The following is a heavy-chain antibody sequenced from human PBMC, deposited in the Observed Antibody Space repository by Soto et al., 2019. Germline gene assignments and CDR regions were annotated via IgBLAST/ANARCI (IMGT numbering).Heavy chain of an antibody. CDR3: ARGFWSNSFDV. CDR1: GLSFTSYS. D-gene: IGHD3-3*01. J-gene: IGHJ3*01. Sequence: GGPLRLCCTSSGLSFTSYSMDLVRQAPGKGLEWLAYIGPSGTTFHYADSVKGRFTISRDIAKKSLYLQMTSLRDEDTAIYYCARGFWSNSFDVWGPGQMVTVS. V-gene: IGHV3-48*02. CDR2: IGPSGTTF.